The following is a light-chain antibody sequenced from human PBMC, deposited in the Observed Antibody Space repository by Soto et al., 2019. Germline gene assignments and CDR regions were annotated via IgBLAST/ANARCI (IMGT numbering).Light chain of an antibody. CDR2: GSS. V-gene: IGKV3-15*01. CDR3: QQYNNWTPWT. J-gene: IGKJ1*01. CDR1: QSVSSN. Sequence: EIVMTQSPATLSVSPGERATLSCRASQSVSSNLAWYQQKPGQAPRLLIYGSSTMATGIPARFSGSGSGTEYTLTISSLQSEDFEVYYCQQYNNWTPWTFGQGTKVEIK.